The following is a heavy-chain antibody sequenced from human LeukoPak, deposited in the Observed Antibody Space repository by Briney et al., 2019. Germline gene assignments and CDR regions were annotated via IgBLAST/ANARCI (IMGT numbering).Heavy chain of an antibody. V-gene: IGHV3-7*03. CDR1: GFTFSSYW. CDR3: ARDQMVRGVISFGY. Sequence: GSLRLSCAASGFTFSSYWMSWVRQAPGKGLEWVANIKQEGSEKYYVDSVKGRFTISRDNAKNSLYLQMNSLRAEDTAVYYCARDQMVRGVISFGYWGQGTLVTVSS. J-gene: IGHJ4*02. D-gene: IGHD3-10*01. CDR2: IKQEGSEK.